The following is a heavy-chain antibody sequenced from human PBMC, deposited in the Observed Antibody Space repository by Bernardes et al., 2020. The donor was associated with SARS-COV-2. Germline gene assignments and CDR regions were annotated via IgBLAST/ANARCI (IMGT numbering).Heavy chain of an antibody. CDR1: GGSISSSNYY. D-gene: IGHD3-22*01. CDR3: AHRASFYDDDDYYYSGFDY. J-gene: IGHJ4*02. CDR2: IYWDDDE. V-gene: IGHV2-5*02. Sequence: TLSLTCTVSGGSISSSNYYWGWIRQPPGKGLEWLALIYWDDDERYSPSLRNRLTITKDTSKEQVVLTMTNMDPVDTATYYCAHRASFYDDDDYYYSGFDYWGQGTLVTVSS.